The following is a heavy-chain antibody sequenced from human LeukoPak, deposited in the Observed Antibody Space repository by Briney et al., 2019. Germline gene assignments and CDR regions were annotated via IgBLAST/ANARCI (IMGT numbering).Heavy chain of an antibody. CDR3: TRVQLEWLHLEDCYYMDV. CDR2: IRSKAYGGTT. D-gene: IGHD3-3*01. Sequence: PGGSLRLSCTASGFTFGDYAMSWVRQAPGKGLEWVGFIRSKAYGGTTEYAASVKGRFTISRDDSKSIAYLQMNSLKTEDTAVYYCTRVQLEWLHLEDCYYMDVWGKGTTVTVSS. V-gene: IGHV3-49*04. J-gene: IGHJ6*03. CDR1: GFTFGDYA.